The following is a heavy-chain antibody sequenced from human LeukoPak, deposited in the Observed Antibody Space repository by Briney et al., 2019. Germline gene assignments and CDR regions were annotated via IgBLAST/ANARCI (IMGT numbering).Heavy chain of an antibody. V-gene: IGHV3-23*01. CDR3: AKDHGVAVAAHVGDY. CDR1: GFTFNNYE. CDR2: ISGSGGST. Sequence: PGGSLRLSCAASGFTFNNYEMNWVRQAPGKGLEWASAISGSGGSTYYADSVKGRFTISRDNSKNTLYLQMNSLRAEDTAVYYCAKDHGVAVAAHVGDYWGQGTLVTVSS. D-gene: IGHD6-19*01. J-gene: IGHJ4*02.